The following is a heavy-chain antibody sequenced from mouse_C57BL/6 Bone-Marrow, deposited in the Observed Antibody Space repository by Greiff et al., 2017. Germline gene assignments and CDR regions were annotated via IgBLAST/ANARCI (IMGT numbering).Heavy chain of an antibody. CDR3: ARDGYYGSSWAY. CDR2: IYPGSGST. J-gene: IGHJ3*01. CDR1: GYTFTSCW. D-gene: IGHD1-1*01. V-gene: IGHV1-55*01. Sequence: QVQLQQPGAELVKPGASVKMSCKASGYTFTSCWITWVKQRPGQGLEWIGDIYPGSGSTNYNEKFKSKATLTVDTSSSTAYMQLSSLTSEDSAVYYCARDGYYGSSWAYWGQGTLVTVSA.